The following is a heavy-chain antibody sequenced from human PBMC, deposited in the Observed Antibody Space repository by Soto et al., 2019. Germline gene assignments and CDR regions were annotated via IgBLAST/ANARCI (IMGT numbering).Heavy chain of an antibody. CDR2: IIPIFGTA. V-gene: IGHV1-69*06. CDR1: GGTFSSYA. Sequence: SVKVSCKASGGTFSSYAISWVRQASGQGLEWMGGIIPIFGTANYAQKFQGRVTITADKSTSTAYMELSSLRSEDTAVYYCARVGVFDVVVVPYGMDVWGQGTTVTVSS. CDR3: ARVGVFDVVVVPYGMDV. D-gene: IGHD2-15*01. J-gene: IGHJ6*02.